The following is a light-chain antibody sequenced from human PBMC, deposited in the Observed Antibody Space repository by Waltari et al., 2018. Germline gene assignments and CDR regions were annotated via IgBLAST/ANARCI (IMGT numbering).Light chain of an antibody. CDR1: QTIGNY. CDR3: HQSYSMPQT. Sequence: DIQMTQSPSSLSASIGDRVTITCRASQTIGNYLNWYQQKPGKAPLLLIYAASNLQSGVPSRFSGSQSGTDFSLTISRLQPEDIATYFCHQSYSMPQTFGQGTKVEIK. V-gene: IGKV1-39*01. J-gene: IGKJ1*01. CDR2: AAS.